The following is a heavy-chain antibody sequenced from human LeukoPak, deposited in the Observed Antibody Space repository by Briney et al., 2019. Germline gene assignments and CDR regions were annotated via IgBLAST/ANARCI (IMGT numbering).Heavy chain of an antibody. J-gene: IGHJ4*02. V-gene: IGHV1-69*01. Sequence: GSSVKVSCKASGGTFSSYAISWVRQAPGQGLEWMGGIIPTFGTANYAQKFQGRVTITADESTSTAYMELSSLRSEDTAVYYCARFDRSGSYYKALHPFDYWGQGTLVTVSS. D-gene: IGHD3-10*01. CDR2: IIPTFGTA. CDR1: GGTFSSYA. CDR3: ARFDRSGSYYKALHPFDY.